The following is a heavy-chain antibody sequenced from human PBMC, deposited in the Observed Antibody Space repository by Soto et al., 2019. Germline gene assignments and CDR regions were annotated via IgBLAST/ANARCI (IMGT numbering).Heavy chain of an antibody. CDR3: ARRIYDYGGNGGNWFDP. Sequence: SVKVSCKASGGTFSSYAIGWVRQAPGQGLEWMGGIIPIFGTANYAQKFQGRVTITADKSTSTAYMELSSLRSEDTAVYYCARRIYDYGGNGGNWFDPWGQGTLVTVSS. CDR2: IIPIFGTA. D-gene: IGHD4-17*01. CDR1: GGTFSSYA. J-gene: IGHJ5*02. V-gene: IGHV1-69*06.